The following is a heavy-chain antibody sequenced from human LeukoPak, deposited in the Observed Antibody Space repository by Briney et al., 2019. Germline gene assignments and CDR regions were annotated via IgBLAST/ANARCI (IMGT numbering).Heavy chain of an antibody. CDR1: GFTFMSYN. D-gene: IGHD6-19*01. V-gene: IGHV3-30*18. J-gene: IGHJ4*02. CDR3: AKDRGSGWYDYFDY. CDR2: ISYDGSNK. Sequence: PGGSLTLSCAASGFTFMSYNMHWVRQAPGKGLEWVAVISYDGSNKYYADSVKGRFTISRDNSKNTLYLQMNSLRAEDTAVYYCAKDRGSGWYDYFDYWGQGTLVTVYS.